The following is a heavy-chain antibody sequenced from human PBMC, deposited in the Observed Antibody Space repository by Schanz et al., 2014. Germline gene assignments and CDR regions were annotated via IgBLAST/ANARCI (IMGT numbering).Heavy chain of an antibody. CDR3: AREQTIFGVTYTDAYDV. D-gene: IGHD3-3*01. CDR2: INAHTGNT. J-gene: IGHJ3*01. CDR1: GYIFGSHG. Sequence: QGQLVQSGAEVKKPGASVKVSCKASGYIFGSHGMTWVRQAPGQGPELMGWINAHTGNTQYAQKFQGRVNMTRDTVTTTVHLELTSLRVDDTAVYYCAREQTIFGVTYTDAYDVWGRGTMVTVSS. V-gene: IGHV1-18*01.